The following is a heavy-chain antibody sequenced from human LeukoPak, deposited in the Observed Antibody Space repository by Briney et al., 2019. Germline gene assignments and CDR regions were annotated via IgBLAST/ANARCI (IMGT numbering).Heavy chain of an antibody. Sequence: PGGSLRLSCAASGFTFDDYAMHWVRQAPGKGLEWVSFISGDGGSTYYADSVKGRFTISRDNSKNSLYLQMNSLRTEDTALYYCAKDKERDYRVYYYGMDVWGRGTTVTVSS. CDR1: GFTFDDYA. J-gene: IGHJ6*02. V-gene: IGHV3-43*02. D-gene: IGHD4-11*01. CDR3: AKDKERDYRVYYYGMDV. CDR2: ISGDGGST.